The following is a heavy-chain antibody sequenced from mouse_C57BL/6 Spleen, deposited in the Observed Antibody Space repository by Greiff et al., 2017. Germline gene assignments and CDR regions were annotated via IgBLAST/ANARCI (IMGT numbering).Heavy chain of an antibody. Sequence: EVQLQQSGGGLVKPGGSLKLSCAASGFTFSDYGMHWVRQAPEKGLEWVAYISSGSSTIYYADTVKGRFTISRDNAKNTLFLQMTSLRSEDTAMYYCARGDAYYYAMDYWGQGTSVTVSS. CDR3: ARGDAYYYAMDY. J-gene: IGHJ4*01. V-gene: IGHV5-17*01. CDR2: ISSGSSTI. CDR1: GFTFSDYG. D-gene: IGHD3-3*01.